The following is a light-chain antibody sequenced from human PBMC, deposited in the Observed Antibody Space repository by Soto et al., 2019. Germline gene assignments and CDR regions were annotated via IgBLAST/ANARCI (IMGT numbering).Light chain of an antibody. J-gene: IGLJ2*01. CDR2: DNN. CDR1: SSNIGNNY. CDR3: ATWDSSLSAGGVV. V-gene: IGLV1-51*01. Sequence: QSVLTRPPSVSAAPGQKVTISCSGSSSNIGNNYVSWYQQLPGTAPKLLIYDNNKRPSGIPDRFSGSKSGTSATLGITGLQTGDEADYYCATWDSSLSAGGVVFGGGTKLTVL.